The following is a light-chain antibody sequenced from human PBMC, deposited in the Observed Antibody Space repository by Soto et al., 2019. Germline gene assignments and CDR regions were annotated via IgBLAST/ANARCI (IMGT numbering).Light chain of an antibody. CDR2: EVA. Sequence: QSALTQPASVSGSPGQSITISCTGTNSDVGAYPYVSWYQQHPGNAPQLLIYEVADRPSGVSDRFSGSKSGNTASLTISALQAEDEAVYYCSSYATSGTNVIFGGGTTLTVL. CDR1: NSDVGAYPY. CDR3: SSYATSGTNVI. V-gene: IGLV2-14*03. J-gene: IGLJ2*01.